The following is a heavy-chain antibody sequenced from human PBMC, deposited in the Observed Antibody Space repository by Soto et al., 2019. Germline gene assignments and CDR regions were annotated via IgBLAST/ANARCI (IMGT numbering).Heavy chain of an antibody. D-gene: IGHD6-13*01. CDR2: IIPILGIA. V-gene: IGHV1-69*02. CDR1: GGTFSSYT. Sequence: SVKVSCKASGGTFSSYTISWVRQAPEQGLEWMGRIIPILGIANYAQKFQGRVTITADKSTSTAYMELSSLRSEDTAVYYCARPGIAAAVDYFDYWGQGTLVTVSS. J-gene: IGHJ4*02. CDR3: ARPGIAAAVDYFDY.